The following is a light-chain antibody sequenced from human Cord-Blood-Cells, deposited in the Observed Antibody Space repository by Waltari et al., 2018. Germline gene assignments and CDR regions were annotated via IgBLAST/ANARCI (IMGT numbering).Light chain of an antibody. CDR3: QQYGSTLYT. Sequence: DIVLTQSPCSLSLSPGERATISCRASQSVSSSYLTWYQQKPGQAPRLLIYGASSMATGIPDRFSGSGSGTDFTLTISRLEPEDFAAYYCQQYGSTLYTFGQGTKLEIK. J-gene: IGKJ2*01. V-gene: IGKV3-20*01. CDR1: QSVSSSY. CDR2: GAS.